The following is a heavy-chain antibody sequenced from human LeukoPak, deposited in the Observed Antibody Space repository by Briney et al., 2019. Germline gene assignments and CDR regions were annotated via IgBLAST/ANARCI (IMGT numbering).Heavy chain of an antibody. CDR3: AKWGDYDVLTGYYDSDY. J-gene: IGHJ4*02. D-gene: IGHD3-9*01. Sequence: PGGSLRLSCAASGFTFSSYAMSWVRQAPGKGLEWVSAISGSGGSTYYADSVKGRFTISRDTSKNTLYLQTNSLRAEDTAVYYCAKWGDYDVLTGYYDSDYWGQGTLVTVSS. CDR1: GFTFSSYA. V-gene: IGHV3-23*01. CDR2: ISGSGGST.